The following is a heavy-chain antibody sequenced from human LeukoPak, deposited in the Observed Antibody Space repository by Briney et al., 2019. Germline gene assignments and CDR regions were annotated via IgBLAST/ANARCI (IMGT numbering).Heavy chain of an antibody. J-gene: IGHJ4*02. V-gene: IGHV3-23*01. Sequence: PGGSLRLSCAASGFTFSSYAMSWVRQAPGKGLEWVSAISGSGGSTYYADSVKGRFTISRDNSKNTLYLQMNSLRAEDTAVYYCAKSPWTPDIVVVPAAISFDYWGQGTLVTVSS. CDR1: GFTFSSYA. CDR3: AKSPWTPDIVVVPAAISFDY. CDR2: ISGSGGST. D-gene: IGHD2-2*02.